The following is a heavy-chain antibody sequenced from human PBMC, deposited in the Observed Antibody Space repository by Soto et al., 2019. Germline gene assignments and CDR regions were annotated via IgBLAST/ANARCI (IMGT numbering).Heavy chain of an antibody. CDR3: AREVEGSYYHAEF. CDR2: VSSYNGNT. CDR1: GYTFTDHG. Sequence: QVQLVQSGPEVKKPGASVTVSCKTSGYTFTDHGIDWVRQAPGQGLEWVGWVSSYNGNTNYAYNLKDRVIMTTDASTSTAYMELRGLRSEDTAVYYCAREVEGSYYHAEFWGQGTPVNVSS. D-gene: IGHD3-10*01. V-gene: IGHV1-18*01. J-gene: IGHJ4*02.